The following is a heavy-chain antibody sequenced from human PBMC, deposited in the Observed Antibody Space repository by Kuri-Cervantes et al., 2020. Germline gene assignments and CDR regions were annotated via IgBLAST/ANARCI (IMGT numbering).Heavy chain of an antibody. J-gene: IGHJ6*03. Sequence: ASVKVSCKASGYTFTSYGISWVRQAPGQGLEWMGWISAYNGDTNYAQKLQGRVTMTTDTSTSTAYMELRSLRSDDTAVYYCARDGTVAGTSTLDYCMDVWGKGTTVTVSS. CDR3: ARDGTVAGTSTLDYCMDV. V-gene: IGHV1-18*01. D-gene: IGHD6-19*01. CDR2: ISAYNGDT. CDR1: GYTFTSYG.